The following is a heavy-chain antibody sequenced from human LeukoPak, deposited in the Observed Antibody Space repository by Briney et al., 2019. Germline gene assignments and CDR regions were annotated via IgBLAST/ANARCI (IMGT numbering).Heavy chain of an antibody. J-gene: IGHJ4*02. CDR2: IIPILGIA. CDR1: GGTFSSYT. V-gene: IGHV1-69*02. D-gene: IGHD3-22*01. Sequence: SVKVSCTASGGTFSSYTISWVRQAPGQGLEWMGSIIPILGIANYAQKFQGRVTITADKSTSTAYMELSSLRSEDTAVYYCARAPRPNYYYDSSGYYRGWGQGTLVTVSS. CDR3: ARAPRPNYYYDSSGYYRG.